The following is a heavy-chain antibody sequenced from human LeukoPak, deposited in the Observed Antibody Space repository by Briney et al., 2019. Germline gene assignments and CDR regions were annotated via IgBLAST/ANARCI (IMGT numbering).Heavy chain of an antibody. J-gene: IGHJ3*02. CDR3: ARDSEYCSSGSCSPGASDI. CDR2: IYSGGRT. D-gene: IGHD2-15*01. V-gene: IGHV3-53*01. Sequence: GGSLRLSCAASGFTVSSDYMSWVRQAPGKGLEWVSVIYSGGRTDYADSVKGRFTISRDNSKNTLYLQMNSLRVEDTAVYYCARDSEYCSSGSCSPGASDIWGQGTMVTVSS. CDR1: GFTVSSDY.